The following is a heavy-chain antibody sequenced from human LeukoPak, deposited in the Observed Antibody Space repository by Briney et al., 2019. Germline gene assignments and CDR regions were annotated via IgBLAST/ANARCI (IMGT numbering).Heavy chain of an antibody. CDR2: ISDDGTNK. V-gene: IGHV3-30*03. D-gene: IGHD3-3*01. CDR3: ARDTMGSYDFWSGYLDY. CDR1: GFTFSSYG. Sequence: GGSLRLYCAASGFTFSSYGMYWVRQAPGKGLEWVSLISDDGTNKDYTDSVKGRFTISRDNSKNTLYLQMNSLRDEDTAVYYCARDTMGSYDFWSGYLDYWGQGTLVTVSS. J-gene: IGHJ4*02.